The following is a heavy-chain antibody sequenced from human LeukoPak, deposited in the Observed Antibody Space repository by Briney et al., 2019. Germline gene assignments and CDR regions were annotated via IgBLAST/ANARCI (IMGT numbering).Heavy chain of an antibody. CDR1: GFTFSSYS. V-gene: IGHV3-21*04. Sequence: GGSLRLSCAASGFTFSSYSMNWVRQAPGKGLEWVSSISSSSSYIYYADSVKGRFTISRDNAKNSLYLQMNSLRAEDTAVYYCAKGGGDVGATRSFDYWGQGTLVTVSS. CDR2: ISSSSSYI. D-gene: IGHD1-26*01. J-gene: IGHJ4*02. CDR3: AKGGGDVGATRSFDY.